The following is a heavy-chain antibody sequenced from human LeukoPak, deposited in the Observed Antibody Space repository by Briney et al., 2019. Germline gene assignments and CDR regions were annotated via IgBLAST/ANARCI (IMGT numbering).Heavy chain of an antibody. Sequence: SETLSLTCTVSGGSISSSSYYWGWIRQPPGKGLEWIGEINHSGSTNYNPSLKSRVTISVDTSKNQFSLKLSSVTAADTAVYYCARVSLRWPRAYGMDVWGQGTTVTVSS. V-gene: IGHV4-39*07. CDR1: GGSISSSSYY. D-gene: IGHD2-21*01. CDR2: INHSGST. CDR3: ARVSLRWPRAYGMDV. J-gene: IGHJ6*02.